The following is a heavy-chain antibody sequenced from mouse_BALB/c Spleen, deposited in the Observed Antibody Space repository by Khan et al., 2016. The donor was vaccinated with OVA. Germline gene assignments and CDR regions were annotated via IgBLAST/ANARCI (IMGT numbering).Heavy chain of an antibody. D-gene: IGHD1-3*01. CDR3: ARLEDI. CDR1: GFSLTSYG. CDR2: ILAGGST. V-gene: IGHV2-9*02. Sequence: VQLQQSGPGLVAPSQSLSITCTVSGFSLTSYGVHWVRQPPGKGLEWLGVILAGGSTNYNSALLSRLSISKDNSKSQVFLKMNSLQTDDTAKYYYARLEDIWGQGTTLTVAS. J-gene: IGHJ2*01.